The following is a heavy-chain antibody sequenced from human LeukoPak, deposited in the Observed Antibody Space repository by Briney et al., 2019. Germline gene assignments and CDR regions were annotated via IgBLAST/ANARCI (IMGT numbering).Heavy chain of an antibody. CDR2: ISGSGGST. D-gene: IGHD6-19*01. CDR1: GFTFSSYA. CDR3: VRDPLKAVAGT. J-gene: IGHJ4*02. V-gene: IGHV3-23*01. Sequence: GGSLRLSCAASGFTFSSYAMSWVRQAPGKGLEWVSAISGSGGSTYYADSVKGRFTISRDNSKNTLYLQMNSLRAEDTAVYYCVRDPLKAVAGTWGQGTLVTVSS.